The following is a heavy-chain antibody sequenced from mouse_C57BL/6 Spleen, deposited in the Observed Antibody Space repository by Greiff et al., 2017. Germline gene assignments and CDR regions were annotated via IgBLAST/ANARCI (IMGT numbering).Heavy chain of an antibody. V-gene: IGHV5-17*01. Sequence: EVMLVESGGGLVKPGGSLKFSCAASGFTFSDYGMHWVRQAPEKGLEWVAYISSGSSTLYYADTVKGRFTISRDNAKNTLFLQMTSLRSEDTAMYYCARGGYYFDDWGQGTTLTVSS. CDR3: ARGGYYFDD. J-gene: IGHJ2*01. CDR2: ISSGSSTL. CDR1: GFTFSDYG.